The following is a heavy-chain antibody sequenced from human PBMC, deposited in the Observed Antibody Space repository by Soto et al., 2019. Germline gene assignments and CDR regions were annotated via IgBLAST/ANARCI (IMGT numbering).Heavy chain of an antibody. J-gene: IGHJ6*02. CDR2: IYPGDSDT. V-gene: IGHV5-51*01. Sequence: GESLKISCKGSGYSFTSYWIGWVRQMPGKGLEWMGIIYPGDSDTRYSPSFQGQVTISADKSISTAYLQWSSLKASDTAMYYFARHPMEYSSSSGYYYYGMDVWGQGTTVTVSS. CDR1: GYSFTSYW. D-gene: IGHD6-6*01. CDR3: ARHPMEYSSSSGYYYYGMDV.